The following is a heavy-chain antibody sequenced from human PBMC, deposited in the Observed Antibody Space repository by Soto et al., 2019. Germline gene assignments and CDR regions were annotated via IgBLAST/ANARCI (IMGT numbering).Heavy chain of an antibody. D-gene: IGHD2-8*02. CDR1: GGSFSGYY. CDR2: INHSGST. Sequence: SETLSLTCADYGGSFSGYYWSWIRQPPGKGLEWIGEINHSGSTNYNPSLKSRVTISVDTSKNQFSLKLTSVTAADTAVYYCARDKITGLFDYWGQGTLVTVFS. V-gene: IGHV4-34*01. CDR3: ARDKITGLFDY. J-gene: IGHJ4*02.